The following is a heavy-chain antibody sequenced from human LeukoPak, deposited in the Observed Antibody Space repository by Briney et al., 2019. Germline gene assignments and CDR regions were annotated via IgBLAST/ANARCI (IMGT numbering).Heavy chain of an antibody. Sequence: GGSLRLSCAASGFTFSSYWMSWVRQAPGKGLEWVANIKQDGSEKYYVDSVKGRFTISGDNAKNSLYLQMNSLRAEDTAVYYCARPLYDFWSGYYEYGMDVWGQGTTVTVPS. CDR2: IKQDGSEK. D-gene: IGHD3-3*01. J-gene: IGHJ6*02. V-gene: IGHV3-7*01. CDR3: ARPLYDFWSGYYEYGMDV. CDR1: GFTFSSYW.